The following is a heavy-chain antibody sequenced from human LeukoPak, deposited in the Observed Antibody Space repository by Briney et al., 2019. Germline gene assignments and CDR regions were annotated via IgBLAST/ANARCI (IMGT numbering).Heavy chain of an antibody. CDR2: INSDGSST. D-gene: IGHD3-22*01. Sequence: GGSLRLSCAASGFTFSSYWMHWVRQAPGKGLVWVSRINSDGSSTSYADSVKGRFTISRDNAKNTLYLQMNSLRAEDTAVYYCASLHYDSSGYLHFDYWGQGTLVTVS. CDR3: ASLHYDSSGYLHFDY. V-gene: IGHV3-74*01. J-gene: IGHJ4*02. CDR1: GFTFSSYW.